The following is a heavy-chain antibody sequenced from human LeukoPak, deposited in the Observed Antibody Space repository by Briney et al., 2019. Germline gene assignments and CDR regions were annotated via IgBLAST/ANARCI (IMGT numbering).Heavy chain of an antibody. CDR1: GGSFSGYY. J-gene: IGHJ2*01. CDR3: AGEHDSHYYDSSGPNNYWYFDL. Sequence: SETLSLTCAVYGGSFSGYYWSWIRQPPGKGLEWIGEINHSGSTNYNPSLKSRVTISVDTSKNQFSLKLSSVTAADTAVYYCAGEHDSHYYDSSGPNNYWYFDLWGRGTLVTVSS. CDR2: INHSGST. V-gene: IGHV4-34*01. D-gene: IGHD3-22*01.